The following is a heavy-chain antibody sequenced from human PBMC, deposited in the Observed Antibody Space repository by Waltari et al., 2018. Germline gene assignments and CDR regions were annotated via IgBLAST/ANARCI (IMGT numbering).Heavy chain of an antibody. Sequence: SLRLSCAASGFTFSNYWMNWVRQAPGKGLEWVANIKQDGSETSYVDSVKGRFTISRDNAKNSLYLQMHRLRAEDTALYYCARHLDFWSGYAFLGYFDLWGRGTLVTVSS. CDR1: GFTFSNYW. D-gene: IGHD3-3*01. J-gene: IGHJ2*01. CDR2: IKQDGSET. V-gene: IGHV3-7*01. CDR3: ARHLDFWSGYAFLGYFDL.